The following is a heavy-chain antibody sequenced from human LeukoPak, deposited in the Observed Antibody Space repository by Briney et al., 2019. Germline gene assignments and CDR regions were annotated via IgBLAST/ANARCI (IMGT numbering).Heavy chain of an antibody. D-gene: IGHD2-2*02. V-gene: IGHV3-74*01. Sequence: GGSLRLSCAASGFTFSAYWMHWVRQAPGKGLVWVSRIDSDGTVISYADSVKGRFTISRDNAKNTMYLQMNSLRAEDTAVYYCARRSPAIPRYFDLWGRGTLVTVSS. CDR3: ARRSPAIPRYFDL. CDR1: GFTFSAYW. CDR2: IDSDGTVI. J-gene: IGHJ2*01.